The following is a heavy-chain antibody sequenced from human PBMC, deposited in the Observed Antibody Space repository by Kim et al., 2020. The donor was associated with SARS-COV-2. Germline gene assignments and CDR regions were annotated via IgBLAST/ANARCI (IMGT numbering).Heavy chain of an antibody. V-gene: IGHV4-4*07. CDR1: GGSFSSYH. J-gene: IGHJ4*02. CDR3: ARQVPGADRRFDY. CDR2: IHASGRT. D-gene: IGHD6-19*01. Sequence: SETLSLICTVSGGSFSSYHWSWIRQSAGKGLEWIGRIHASGRTNYNPSLKSRLTMSVDTSKHQMSLNLSSVTAADTAMYYCARQVPGADRRFDYWGQGILVTVSS.